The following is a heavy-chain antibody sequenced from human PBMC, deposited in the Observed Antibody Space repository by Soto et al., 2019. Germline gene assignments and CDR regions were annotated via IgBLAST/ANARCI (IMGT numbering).Heavy chain of an antibody. CDR2: ISSSGSRT. D-gene: IGHD6-19*01. CDR1: GFNFKTYA. CDR3: AKERREVVSGTGDS. V-gene: IGHV3-23*01. J-gene: IGHJ4*02. Sequence: EVQLLESGGGLVQPGGSRRLSCAASGFNFKTYAMSWVRQAPGRGLEWVSAISSSGSRTYYADSVKCRCTISRDNSKNALFREMNSLRAEDTALYYCAKERREVVSGTGDSGGRGTLFTVSS.